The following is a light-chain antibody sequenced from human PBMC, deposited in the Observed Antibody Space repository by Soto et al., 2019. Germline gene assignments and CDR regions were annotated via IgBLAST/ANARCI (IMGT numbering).Light chain of an antibody. CDR1: QSISSSF. J-gene: IGKJ4*01. CDR2: GAS. CDR3: QQYGSSPPLT. V-gene: IGKV3-20*01. Sequence: EFVLTQSPGKLSLSPGERATLSCRASQSISSSFLAWYQQKPGQAPRLLIYGASSRGTGFPDRFSGSGSGTDFTLTISRLEPEDFAVYYCQQYGSSPPLTFGGGTKVEIK.